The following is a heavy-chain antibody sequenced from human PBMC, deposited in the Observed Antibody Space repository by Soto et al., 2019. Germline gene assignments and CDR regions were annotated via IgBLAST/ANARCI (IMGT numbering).Heavy chain of an antibody. J-gene: IGHJ4*02. CDR1: GYTFTSYG. V-gene: IGHV1-18*04. CDR3: ARDAKVYYDSSGYYPFDY. CDR2: ISAYNGNT. D-gene: IGHD3-22*01. Sequence: ASVKVSCKASGYTFTSYGISWVRQAPGQGLEWMGWISAYNGNTNYAQKLQGRVTMTTDTSTSTAYMELRSLRSDDTAVYYCARDAKVYYDSSGYYPFDYWGQGTLVTVSS.